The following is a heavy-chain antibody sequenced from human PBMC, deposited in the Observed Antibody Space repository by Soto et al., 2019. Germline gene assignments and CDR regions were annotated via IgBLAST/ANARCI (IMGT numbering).Heavy chain of an antibody. CDR1: GGTFSSYA. D-gene: IGHD3-22*01. CDR3: ASRYYDSSGCPT. Sequence: SVKVSCKASGGTFSSYAISWVRQAPGQGLEWMGGIIPIFGTANYAQKFQGRVTITADKSTSTAYMELSSLRSEDTAVYYCASRYYDSSGCPTWGQGTLVTVSS. J-gene: IGHJ5*02. CDR2: IIPIFGTA. V-gene: IGHV1-69*06.